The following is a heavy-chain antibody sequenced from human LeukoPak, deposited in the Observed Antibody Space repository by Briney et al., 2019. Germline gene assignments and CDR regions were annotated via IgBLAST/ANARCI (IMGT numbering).Heavy chain of an antibody. D-gene: IGHD2-15*01. J-gene: IGHJ6*03. Sequence: PSETLSLTCTVSNGSISSSAYYWGWVRQSPGKGLEWIGSIYYSGSTYYNPSLKSRVTISVDTSKNQFSLKLSSVTAADTAVYYCARGYCSGGSCYNGYYYYYMDVWGKGTTVTVSS. CDR3: ARGYCSGGSCYNGYYYYYMDV. CDR2: IYYSGST. V-gene: IGHV4-39*07. CDR1: NGSISSSAYY.